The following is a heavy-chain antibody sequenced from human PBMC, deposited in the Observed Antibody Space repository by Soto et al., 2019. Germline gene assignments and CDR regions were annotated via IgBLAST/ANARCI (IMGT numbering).Heavy chain of an antibody. V-gene: IGHV3-9*01. D-gene: IGHD2-8*01. Sequence: GGSLRLSCAASGFTFDDYAMHWVRQAPGKGLEWVSGVSWNSRSIAYADSVKGRFTISRDNARNSLFLQMNSLRPEDTALYYCAKDVQSTINSFDYSGQGTLVTVSS. J-gene: IGHJ4*02. CDR3: AKDVQSTINSFDY. CDR2: VSWNSRSI. CDR1: GFTFDDYA.